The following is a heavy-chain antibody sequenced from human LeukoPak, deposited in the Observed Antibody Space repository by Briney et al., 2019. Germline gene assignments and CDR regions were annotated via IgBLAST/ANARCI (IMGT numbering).Heavy chain of an antibody. Sequence: GGSLRLSCVASGFTFDNYWVHWVRQAPGKGLVWVSRISRDGRTTNYADSVKGRFTISRDNAKNTLYLQMNILKAEDTAIYYCARGPSYAGGYYVGDYWGQGILVTVSS. CDR2: ISRDGRTT. CDR1: GFTFDNYW. CDR3: ARGPSYAGGYYVGDY. V-gene: IGHV3-74*01. J-gene: IGHJ4*02. D-gene: IGHD2/OR15-2a*01.